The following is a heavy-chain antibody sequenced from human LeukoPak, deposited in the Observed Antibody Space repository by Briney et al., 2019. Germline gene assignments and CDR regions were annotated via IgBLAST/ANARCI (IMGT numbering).Heavy chain of an antibody. J-gene: IGHJ4*02. D-gene: IGHD6-13*01. V-gene: IGHV3-66*01. CDR2: IYSGGST. CDR3: AREGPLSIAAAGYFDY. CDR1: GFTVSSNY. Sequence: PGGSLRLSCAASGFTVSSNYMSWVRQAPGKGLEWVSVIYSGGSTYYADSVKGRFTISRDNSKNTLYLQMNSLRAEDTAVYYCAREGPLSIAAAGYFDYWGQGTLVTVSS.